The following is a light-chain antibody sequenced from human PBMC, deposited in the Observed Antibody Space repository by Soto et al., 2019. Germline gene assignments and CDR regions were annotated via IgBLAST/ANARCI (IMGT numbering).Light chain of an antibody. Sequence: QSALTQPPSASGSPGQSVTISCTGTSNDVGGYNFVSWYQQHPGKAPKLMISEVSKRPSGVPARFSGSKSGNTASLTVSGLQAEDEADYYCSSYAGTNNVIFGGGTKLTVL. CDR2: EVS. J-gene: IGLJ2*01. V-gene: IGLV2-8*01. CDR1: SNDVGGYNF. CDR3: SSYAGTNNVI.